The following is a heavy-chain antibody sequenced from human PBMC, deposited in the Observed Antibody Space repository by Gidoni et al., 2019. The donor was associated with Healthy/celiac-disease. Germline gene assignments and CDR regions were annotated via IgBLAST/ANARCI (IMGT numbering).Heavy chain of an antibody. Sequence: QVQLQESGPGRVKPSETLAISCTVYGGSISSYYWSWIRQPPGKGLEWIGEIYYSGSTNSTPSLTSRVTISVDTSKNQFSLKLSSVTAADTAVYYCARGIAAESTPFDYWGQGTLVTVSS. CDR2: IYYSGST. CDR1: GGSISSYY. J-gene: IGHJ4*02. D-gene: IGHD6-13*01. V-gene: IGHV4-59*01. CDR3: ARGIAAESTPFDY.